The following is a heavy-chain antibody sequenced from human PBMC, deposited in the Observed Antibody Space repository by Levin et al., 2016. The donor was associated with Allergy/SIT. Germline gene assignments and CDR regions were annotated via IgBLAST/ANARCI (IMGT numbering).Heavy chain of an antibody. D-gene: IGHD2-15*01. V-gene: IGHV3-21*01. CDR2: IDPSSSYI. Sequence: GESLKISCAASGFTFSTYSMNWVRQAPGKGLEWVSSIDPSSSYIYYADSVKGRFTISRDNAKNSLSLQMNSLRAEDTAMYYCARDPEDGVAGWDYWGQGALVTVSS. CDR1: GFTFSTYS. CDR3: ARDPEDGVAGWDY. J-gene: IGHJ4*02.